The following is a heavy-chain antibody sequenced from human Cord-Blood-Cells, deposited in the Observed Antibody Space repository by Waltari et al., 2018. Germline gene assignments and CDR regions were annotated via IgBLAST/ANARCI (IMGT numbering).Heavy chain of an antibody. CDR1: GFTFSSSW. Sequence: EVQLVESGGGLVQPGGSLRLSCAASGFTFSSSWMPWVYQAPGKGLVWVSRINSDGSSTSYADSVKGRFTISRDNAKNTLYLQMNSLRAEDTAVYYCARGLIVGATSRDYWGQGTLVTVSS. CDR2: INSDGSST. D-gene: IGHD1-26*01. V-gene: IGHV3-74*01. J-gene: IGHJ4*02. CDR3: ARGLIVGATSRDY.